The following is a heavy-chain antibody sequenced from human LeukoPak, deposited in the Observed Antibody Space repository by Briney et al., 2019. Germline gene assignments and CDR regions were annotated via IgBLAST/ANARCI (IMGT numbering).Heavy chain of an antibody. CDR1: GFTFSSYS. D-gene: IGHD5/OR15-5a*01. CDR2: ISSSGSTI. J-gene: IGHJ4*02. CDR3: ARSLRLDGFDY. Sequence: GGSLRLSCAASGFTFSSYSMNWVRQAPGKGLEWVSYISSSGSTIYYADSVKGRFTISRDNAKNSLYLQMNSLRAEDTAVYYCARSLRLDGFDYWGQGTLVTVSS. V-gene: IGHV3-48*04.